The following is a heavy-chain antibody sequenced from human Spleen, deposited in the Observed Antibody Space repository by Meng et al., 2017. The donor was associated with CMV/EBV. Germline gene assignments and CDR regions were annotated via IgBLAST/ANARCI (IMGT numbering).Heavy chain of an antibody. CDR2: ISSSSSYI. CDR1: GFTFSSYS. V-gene: IGHV3-21*01. J-gene: IGHJ4*02. D-gene: IGHD5-24*01. Sequence: EVQLVESGGGLVEPGVSLRLSCAASGFTFSSYSMNWVRQAPGKGLEWVSSISSSSSYIYYADSVKGRFTISRDNAKNSLYLQMNSLRAEDTAVYYCAGDLGDGYKIDYWGQGTLVTVSS. CDR3: AGDLGDGYKIDY.